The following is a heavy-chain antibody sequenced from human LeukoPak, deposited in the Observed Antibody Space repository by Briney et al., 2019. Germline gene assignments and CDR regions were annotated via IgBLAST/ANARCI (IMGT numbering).Heavy chain of an antibody. CDR2: IYHSGST. V-gene: IGHV4-38-2*02. J-gene: IGHJ5*02. D-gene: IGHD6-19*01. CDR1: GYSIRSGHY. Sequence: SETLSLTCTVSGYSIRSGHYWGWIRQPPGKGLEWIGTIYHSGSTYYNPSFKGPVTISADTSKNQFSLKLSSVTAADTAVYYCARRRSSGRRWFDPWGQGTLVTVSS. CDR3: ARRRSSGRRWFDP.